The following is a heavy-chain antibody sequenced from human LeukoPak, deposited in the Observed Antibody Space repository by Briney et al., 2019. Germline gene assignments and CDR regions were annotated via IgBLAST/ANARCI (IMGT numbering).Heavy chain of an antibody. D-gene: IGHD2-15*01. Sequence: SVKVSCKASGGTFSSYAISWVRQAPGQGLEWMGGIIPIFGTANYAQKFQGRVTITADESTSTAYMELSSLRSEDTAVYYCARGLYSSDAFDIWGQGTMVTVSS. CDR2: IIPIFGTA. J-gene: IGHJ3*02. CDR3: ARGLYSSDAFDI. V-gene: IGHV1-69*13. CDR1: GGTFSSYA.